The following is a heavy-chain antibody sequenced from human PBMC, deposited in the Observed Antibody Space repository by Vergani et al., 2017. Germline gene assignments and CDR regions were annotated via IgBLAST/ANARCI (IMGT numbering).Heavy chain of an antibody. CDR1: GATFRSNT. Sequence: QVQLVQSGAEVKKPGSSVKVSCKASGATFRSNTISWVRHAPGQRLEWMGWINPNSGGTEYAQKFQSRVTMTWDTSTTTAYVDLSSLRSDDTAVYYCARGRPYGGWFDPWGQGTLVTVSS. CDR2: INPNSGGT. D-gene: IGHD4-17*01. CDR3: ARGRPYGGWFDP. J-gene: IGHJ5*02. V-gene: IGHV1-2*02.